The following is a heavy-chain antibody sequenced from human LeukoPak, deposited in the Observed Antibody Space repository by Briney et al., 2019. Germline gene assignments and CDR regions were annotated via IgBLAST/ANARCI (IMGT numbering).Heavy chain of an antibody. CDR3: VRALGDYSVGRDYAGNDY. CDR1: GFSFSSYW. D-gene: IGHD3-3*01. V-gene: IGHV3-7*01. CDR2: IIQDGGET. J-gene: IGHJ4*02. Sequence: GGSLRLSCAGSGFSFSSYWMGWVRQPPAKGLEYVANIIQDGGETHYVDSVKGRFTISRDNAKKQLYLQMNRLRGEDTAIYYCVRALGDYSVGRDYAGNDYWGQGTLVLVSS.